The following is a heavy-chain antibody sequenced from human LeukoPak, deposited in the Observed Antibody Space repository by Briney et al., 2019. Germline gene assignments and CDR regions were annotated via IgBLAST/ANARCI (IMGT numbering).Heavy chain of an antibody. J-gene: IGHJ4*02. Sequence: GGSLRLSCAASGFTFSSYAMSWVRQAPGKGLEWVSAISGSGGSTYYADSVKGRFTISRDNSKNTLYLQMNSLRAEDTAVYYCARGSSSSGNYFDYWGQGTLVTVSS. CDR2: ISGSGGST. V-gene: IGHV3-23*01. D-gene: IGHD6-6*01. CDR1: GFTFSSYA. CDR3: ARGSSSSGNYFDY.